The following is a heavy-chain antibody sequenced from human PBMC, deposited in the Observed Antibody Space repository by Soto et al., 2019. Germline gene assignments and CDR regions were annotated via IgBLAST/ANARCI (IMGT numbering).Heavy chain of an antibody. Sequence: GESLKISCAASGFTFSSYAMSWVRQAPGKGLEWVSAISGSGGSTYYADSVKGRFTISRDNSKNTLYLQMNSLRAEDTAVYYCAKELTPYYDFWSDNFGFDIWGQGTMVTVSS. V-gene: IGHV3-23*01. CDR2: ISGSGGST. D-gene: IGHD3-3*01. CDR3: AKELTPYYDFWSDNFGFDI. J-gene: IGHJ3*02. CDR1: GFTFSSYA.